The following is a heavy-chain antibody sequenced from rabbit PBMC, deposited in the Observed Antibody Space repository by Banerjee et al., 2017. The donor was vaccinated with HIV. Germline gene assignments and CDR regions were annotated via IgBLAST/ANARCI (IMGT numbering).Heavy chain of an antibody. D-gene: IGHD1-1*01. J-gene: IGHJ3*01. CDR3: ARAYGNNGYYL. V-gene: IGHV1S45*01. Sequence: QEQLEESGGDLVKPEGSLTLTCTASGFSFSNKYVMCWVRQAPGKGLEWIACINTSSGNNVYATWAKGRFTISRTSWTTVTLQMTSLTAADTATYFCARAYGNNGYYLWGQGTLVTVS. CDR1: GFSFSNKYV. CDR2: INTSSGNN.